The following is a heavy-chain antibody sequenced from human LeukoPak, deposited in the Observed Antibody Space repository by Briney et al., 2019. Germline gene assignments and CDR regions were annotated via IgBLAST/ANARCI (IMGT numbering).Heavy chain of an antibody. J-gene: IGHJ5*02. V-gene: IGHV4-61*02. CDR1: GGSISTDLYY. D-gene: IGHD6-19*01. CDR3: ARGSGWNSFDP. CDR2: IYSNGWT. Sequence: PSETLSLTCTVSGGSISTDLYYWTWLRQPAGKGLEWTGRIYSNGWTDYNPPLKSRVSISIDTSKNHFSLKMSLATAADTALYYCARGSGWNSFDPWGQGTLVTVSS.